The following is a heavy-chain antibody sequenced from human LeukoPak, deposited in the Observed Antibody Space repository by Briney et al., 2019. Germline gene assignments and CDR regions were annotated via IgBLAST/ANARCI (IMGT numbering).Heavy chain of an antibody. CDR1: GYRFTSYW. V-gene: IGHV5-51*01. D-gene: IGHD3-16*01. CDR2: IYPGDSDA. Sequence: PGESLKISCKGSGYRFTSYWIGWVRQMPGKGLEWMGIIYPGDSDARYSPSFQGQVTISADKSISTAYLQWSSLKASDTAMYYCARLPASPSAWGYFEYWGQGTLVTVSS. CDR3: ARLPASPSAWGYFEY. J-gene: IGHJ4*02.